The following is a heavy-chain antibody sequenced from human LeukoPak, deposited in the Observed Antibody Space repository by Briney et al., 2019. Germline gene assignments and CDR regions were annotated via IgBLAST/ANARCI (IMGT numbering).Heavy chain of an antibody. Sequence: PGRSLRLSCAASGFTFSSYGMHWVRQAPGKGLEWVAVISYDGSNKYYADSVKGRFTISRDNSKNTLYLQMNSLGAEDTAVYYCASPPYCSGGSCHDYWGQGTLVTVSS. J-gene: IGHJ4*02. CDR1: GFTFSSYG. D-gene: IGHD2-15*01. CDR3: ASPPYCSGGSCHDY. CDR2: ISYDGSNK. V-gene: IGHV3-30*03.